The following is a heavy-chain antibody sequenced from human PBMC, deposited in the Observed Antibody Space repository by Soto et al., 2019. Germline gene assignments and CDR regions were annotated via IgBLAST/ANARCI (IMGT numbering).Heavy chain of an antibody. V-gene: IGHV1-69*01. Sequence: QVQLVQSGAEVKKPGSSVKVSCKASGGTFSSYAISWVRQAPGQGLEWMGGIIPIFGTANYAQKFQGRVTITADESTSTAYMELSSLRSEDTAVYYWAREPVPYNWNDRGYAFDIWGQGTMVTVSS. CDR2: IIPIFGTA. J-gene: IGHJ3*02. CDR1: GGTFSSYA. D-gene: IGHD1-20*01. CDR3: AREPVPYNWNDRGYAFDI.